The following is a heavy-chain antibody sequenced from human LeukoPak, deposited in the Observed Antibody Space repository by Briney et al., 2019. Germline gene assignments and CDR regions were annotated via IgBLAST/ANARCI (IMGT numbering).Heavy chain of an antibody. D-gene: IGHD2-2*01. V-gene: IGHV4-34*01. CDR2: INHSGST. J-gene: IGHJ4*02. CDR1: GGSFSGYY. CDR3: ARRHCSSTSCRNDEFDY. Sequence: SETLSLTCAVYGGSFSGYYWSWIRQPPGKGLEWIGEINHSGSTNYNPSLKSRVTILVDTSKNQFSLKLSSVTAADTAVYCCARRHCSSTSCRNDEFDYWGQGTLVTVSS.